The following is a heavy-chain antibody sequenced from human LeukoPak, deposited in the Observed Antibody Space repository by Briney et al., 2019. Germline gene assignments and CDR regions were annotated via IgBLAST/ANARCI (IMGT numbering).Heavy chain of an antibody. Sequence: PSETLSLTCTVSDGSSSSSSWNWIRQPPDKGLEWIGYIYYSGSTKYNPSLESRVTISVDTSKNQLSLKLRSVTAADTAIYYCARRQQAGGDNGLHNWFDPWGQGTLVTVSS. D-gene: IGHD2-21*01. CDR3: ARRQQAGGDNGLHNWFDP. V-gene: IGHV4-59*08. J-gene: IGHJ5*02. CDR1: DGSSSSSS. CDR2: IYYSGST.